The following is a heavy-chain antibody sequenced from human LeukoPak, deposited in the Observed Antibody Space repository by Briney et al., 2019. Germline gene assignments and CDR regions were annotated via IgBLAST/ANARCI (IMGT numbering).Heavy chain of an antibody. Sequence: SVKVSCKASGGTFSSYAISWVRQAPGQGLEWMGGIIPIFGTANYAQKFQGRVTITTDESTSTAYMELSSLRSEDTAVYYCARDRGSSQSVHQLYNWFDPWGQGTLVTVSS. CDR2: IIPIFGTA. CDR3: ARDRGSSQSVHQLYNWFDP. D-gene: IGHD5/OR15-5a*01. CDR1: GGTFSSYA. V-gene: IGHV1-69*05. J-gene: IGHJ5*02.